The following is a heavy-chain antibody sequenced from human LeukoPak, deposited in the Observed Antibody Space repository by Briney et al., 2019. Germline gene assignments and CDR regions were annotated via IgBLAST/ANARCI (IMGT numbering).Heavy chain of an antibody. CDR1: GFTLSTYS. CDR3: ANGWIQLWLPID. Sequence: PGGSLRLSCAASGFTLSTYSMNWVRQAPGKGLEWVSSISRSSSYTYYADSLKGRFTISRDNAKNSLYLQMNSLRAEDTAVYYCANGWIQLWLPIDWGQGTLVTVSS. D-gene: IGHD5-18*01. V-gene: IGHV3-21*01. CDR2: ISRSSSYT. J-gene: IGHJ4*02.